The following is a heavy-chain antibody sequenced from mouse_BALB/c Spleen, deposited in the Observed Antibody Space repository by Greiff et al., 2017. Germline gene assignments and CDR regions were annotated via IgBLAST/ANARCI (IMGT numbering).Heavy chain of an antibody. J-gene: IGHJ4*01. CDR3: NAGGPARAMDY. D-gene: IGHD6-5*01. V-gene: IGHV1-67*01. CDR2: ISTYSGNT. Sequence: VQLVESGPELVRPGVSVKISCKGSGYTFTDYAMHWVKQSHAKSLEWIGVISTYSGNTNYNQKFKGKATMTVDKSSSTAYLQLSSLTSEDSAVYYFNAGGPARAMDYWGQGTSVTVSS. CDR1: GYTFTDYA.